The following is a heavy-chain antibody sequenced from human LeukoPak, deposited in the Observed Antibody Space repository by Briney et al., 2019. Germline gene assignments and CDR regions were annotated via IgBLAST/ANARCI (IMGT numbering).Heavy chain of an antibody. Sequence: SETLSLTCAVYGGSFSGYYWSWIRQPPGKGLEWIGEINHSGSTNYNPSLKSRVTISVDTSKNQFSLKLSSVTAADTAVYYCARGMYYFDYWGQGTLVTVSS. V-gene: IGHV4-34*01. CDR2: INHSGST. CDR1: GGSFSGYY. CDR3: ARGMYYFDY. J-gene: IGHJ4*02.